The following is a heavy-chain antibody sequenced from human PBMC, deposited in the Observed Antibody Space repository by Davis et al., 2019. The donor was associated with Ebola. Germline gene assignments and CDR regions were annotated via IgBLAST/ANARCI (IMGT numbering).Heavy chain of an antibody. CDR1: GFTFSSYW. CDR3: ARDGEHYSDLDY. Sequence: PGGSLRLSCVVSGFTFSSYWMHWVRQAPGKGLVWVSRIKSDGSTKSYADPVKGRFTISRDNAKNTLYLQMDSLRAEDTAVYYCARDGEHYSDLDYWGQGTLVTVSS. D-gene: IGHD1-26*01. J-gene: IGHJ4*02. V-gene: IGHV3-74*01. CDR2: IKSDGSTK.